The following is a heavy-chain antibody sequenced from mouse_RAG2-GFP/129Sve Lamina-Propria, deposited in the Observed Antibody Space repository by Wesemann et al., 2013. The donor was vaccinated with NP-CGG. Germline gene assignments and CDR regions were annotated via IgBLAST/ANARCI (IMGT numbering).Heavy chain of an antibody. D-gene: IGHD1-1*01. CDR2: IDPENGDT. Sequence: EVQLQQSGAELVKPGASVKLSCTASGFNIKDYYMHWVKQRTEQGLEWIGWIDPENGDTEYASKFQGKATITADTSSNTAYLQLSSLTSEDTAVYYCTTDYGSSNWYFDVWGTGTTVTVSS. V-gene: IGHV14-4*01. J-gene: IGHJ1*03. CDR1: GFNIKDYY. CDR3: TTDYGSSNWYFDV.